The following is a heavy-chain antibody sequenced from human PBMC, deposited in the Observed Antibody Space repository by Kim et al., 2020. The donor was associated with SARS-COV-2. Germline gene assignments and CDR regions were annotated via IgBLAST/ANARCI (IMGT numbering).Heavy chain of an antibody. J-gene: IGHJ5*02. D-gene: IGHD3-16*01. Sequence: GESLKISCKGSGYSFTSYWIGWVRQMPGKGLEWMGIIYPGDSDTRYSPSFQGQVTISADKSISTAYLQWSSLKASDTAMYYCARHVTPTGYYDYIWGSSQQPNWFDPWGQGTLVTVSS. V-gene: IGHV5-51*01. CDR2: IYPGDSDT. CDR3: ARHVTPTGYYDYIWGSSQQPNWFDP. CDR1: GYSFTSYW.